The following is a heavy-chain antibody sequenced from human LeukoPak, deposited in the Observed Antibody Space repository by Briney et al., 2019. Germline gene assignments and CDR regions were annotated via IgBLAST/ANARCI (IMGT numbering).Heavy chain of an antibody. D-gene: IGHD3-10*01. CDR2: INPNSGGT. J-gene: IGHJ6*02. Sequence: ASVKVSCKASGYTFTNYGISWVRQAPGQGLEWMGWINPNSGGTNYAQKFQGRVTMTRDTSISTAYMELSRLRSDDTAVYYCARGQYGSGSYSYYYYGMDVWGQGTTVTVSS. CDR1: GYTFTNYG. V-gene: IGHV1-2*02. CDR3: ARGQYGSGSYSYYYYGMDV.